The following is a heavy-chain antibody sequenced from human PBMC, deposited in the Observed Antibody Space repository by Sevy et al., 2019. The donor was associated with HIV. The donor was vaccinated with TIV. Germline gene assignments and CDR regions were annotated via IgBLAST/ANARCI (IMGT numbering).Heavy chain of an antibody. CDR3: ARGPDYSNPVGY. Sequence: ASVKVSCKASGGTFSSYAISWVRQAPGQGLEWMGGIIPIFGTANYAQMFQGRVTITADESTSTAYMELSGLRSEDTAVYYCARGPDYSNPVGYWGQGTLVTVSS. D-gene: IGHD4-4*01. CDR1: GGTFSSYA. V-gene: IGHV1-69*13. CDR2: IIPIFGTA. J-gene: IGHJ4*02.